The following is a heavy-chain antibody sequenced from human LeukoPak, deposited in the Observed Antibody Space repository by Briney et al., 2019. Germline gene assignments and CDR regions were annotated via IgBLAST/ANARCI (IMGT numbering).Heavy chain of an antibody. CDR3: ARGNSYYDSSDYFPWESFQH. CDR2: MNRDGSEK. V-gene: IGHV3-7*01. Sequence: PGGSLRLSCAASGFIFSDYWMTRVRQAPGKGLEWVANMNRDGSEKHYVDSVKGRFTISRDNANNLLFLQMNNLRAEDTAVYYCARGNSYYDSSDYFPWESFQHWGQGTLVTVSS. CDR1: GFIFSDYW. J-gene: IGHJ1*01. D-gene: IGHD3-22*01.